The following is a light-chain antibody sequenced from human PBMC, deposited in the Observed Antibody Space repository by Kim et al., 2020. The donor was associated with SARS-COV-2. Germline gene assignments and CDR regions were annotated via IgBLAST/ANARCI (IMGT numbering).Light chain of an antibody. CDR3: SSYTSSHTVV. V-gene: IGLV2-14*03. Sequence: QSVVTQPASVSGSPGQSITISCTGTSSDVGGYNYVTWYQQHPGKVPKLMIFDVNNRPSGVSNRFSGSKSGNTASLTISGLQAEDEADYYCSSYTSSHTVVFGGGTQLTVL. CDR1: SSDVGGYNY. CDR2: DVN. J-gene: IGLJ2*01.